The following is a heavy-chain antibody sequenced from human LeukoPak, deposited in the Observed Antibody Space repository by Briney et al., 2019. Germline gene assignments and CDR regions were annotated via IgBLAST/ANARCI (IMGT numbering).Heavy chain of an antibody. D-gene: IGHD3-22*01. CDR3: ARGPESGYYRRGYFQH. Sequence: ETLSLTCAVYGGSFSGYYWRWVRQPPGKGGEWMGEINHSGSTNDNPYLKSRGTISVETSKKQFSLKLRCGDAAGKAVYYCARGPESGYYRRGYFQHWGQGTLVTVSS. J-gene: IGHJ1*01. V-gene: IGHV4-34*01. CDR1: GGSFSGYY. CDR2: INHSGST.